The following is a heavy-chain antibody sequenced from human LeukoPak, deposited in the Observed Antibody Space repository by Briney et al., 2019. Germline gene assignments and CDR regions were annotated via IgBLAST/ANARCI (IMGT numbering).Heavy chain of an antibody. CDR2: INPNSGGT. CDR1: GYTFTAYY. CDR3: ARDQGLTGGWFDP. D-gene: IGHD3/OR15-3a*01. Sequence: ASVKVSCKASGYTFTAYYIHWVRQAPGQGLEWMGWINPNSGGTKYAQKFQGRVTMTRDTSISTAYMELSRLRSDDTAVYYCARDQGLTGGWFDPWGQGTLVTVSS. J-gene: IGHJ5*02. V-gene: IGHV1-2*02.